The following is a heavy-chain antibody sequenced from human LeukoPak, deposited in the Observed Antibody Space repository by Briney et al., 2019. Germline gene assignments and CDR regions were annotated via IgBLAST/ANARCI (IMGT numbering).Heavy chain of an antibody. D-gene: IGHD3-22*01. Sequence: GGSLRLSCAASGFTFTTYAMSWVRQAPGRGLEWVSTISGSGGSTYYADYVKGRFTISRDNPKNTVYLQLNSLRAEDTAVYYCAKGAPFYSDTSDSYLLSWGRGILVTVSS. CDR3: AKGAPFYSDTSDSYLLS. V-gene: IGHV3-23*01. J-gene: IGHJ4*02. CDR2: ISGSGGST. CDR1: GFTFTTYA.